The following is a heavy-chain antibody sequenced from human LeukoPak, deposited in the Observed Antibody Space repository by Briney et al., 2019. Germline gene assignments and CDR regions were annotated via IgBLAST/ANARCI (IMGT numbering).Heavy chain of an antibody. CDR2: MSYSGST. CDR3: ARRDFWSGYYNY. D-gene: IGHD3-3*01. V-gene: IGHV4-59*12. Sequence: SETLSLTCTVSGASISGYYWNWIRQPPGKGLEWIGYMSYSGSTNYNPSLRSRVTISLDTSKNHFSLKLSSVTAADTAVYYCARRDFWSGYYNYWGQGTLVTVSS. CDR1: GASISGYY. J-gene: IGHJ4*02.